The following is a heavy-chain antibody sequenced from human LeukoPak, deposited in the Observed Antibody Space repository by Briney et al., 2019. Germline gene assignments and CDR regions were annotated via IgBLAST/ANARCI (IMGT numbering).Heavy chain of an antibody. CDR2: ISDSGSTI. D-gene: IGHD4-4*01. CDR1: GFTFSSYS. V-gene: IGHV3-48*01. CDR3: ASSSYSNYGLVAY. J-gene: IGHJ4*02. Sequence: GGSLRLSCAASGFTFSSYSMNWVRQAPGKGLEWVSYISDSGSTIYYADSVRGRFTISRDSAQNSLYLQMNSLRAEDTAVYYCASSSYSNYGLVAYWGQGTLVTVSS.